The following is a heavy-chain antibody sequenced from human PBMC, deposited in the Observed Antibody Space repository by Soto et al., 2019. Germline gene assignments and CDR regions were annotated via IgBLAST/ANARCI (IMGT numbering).Heavy chain of an antibody. D-gene: IGHD2-2*01. CDR1: GGTFSSYA. CDR3: ARSNIVVVQARGYYYYGMDV. V-gene: IGHV1-69*01. J-gene: IGHJ6*04. CDR2: IIPIFGTA. Sequence: QVQLVQSGAEVKKPGSSVKVSCKASGGTFSSYAISWVRQAPGQGLEWMGGIIPIFGTANYAQKFQGRVTSTADESTIPAYRELSSLRSEDRDVYYCARSNIVVVQARGYYYYGMDVWGKGTTVTVSS.